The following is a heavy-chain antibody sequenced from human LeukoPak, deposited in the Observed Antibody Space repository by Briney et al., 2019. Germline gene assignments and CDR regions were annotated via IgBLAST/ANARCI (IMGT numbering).Heavy chain of an antibody. CDR1: GYIFSDYY. V-gene: IGHV1-46*01. CDR2: ISPSGDIT. D-gene: IGHD3-10*01. J-gene: IGHJ2*01. CDR3: ARLRGGWYFDL. Sequence: GASVKVSCKSSGYIFSDYYMHWVRQAPGQGLEWLGTISPSGDITRFAQKFQGRLTVTRDTSTSTVYIDLSSLKSDDTAVYYCARLRGGWYFDLWGRGTLVTVSS.